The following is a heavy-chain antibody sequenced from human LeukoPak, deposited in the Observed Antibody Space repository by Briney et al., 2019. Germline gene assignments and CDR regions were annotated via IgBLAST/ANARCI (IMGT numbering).Heavy chain of an antibody. Sequence: GGSLRLSCAASAFSLSAYNMNWVRQAPGKGLEWVSSISYTGTYIYYADSVKGRFTISRDNAQNSLYLQMNSLRAEDTAIYYCVRDRLGPDSSSWYAPDYWGQGTLVTVSS. CDR1: AFSLSAYN. J-gene: IGHJ4*02. D-gene: IGHD6-13*01. CDR2: ISYTGTYI. V-gene: IGHV3-21*04. CDR3: VRDRLGPDSSSWYAPDY.